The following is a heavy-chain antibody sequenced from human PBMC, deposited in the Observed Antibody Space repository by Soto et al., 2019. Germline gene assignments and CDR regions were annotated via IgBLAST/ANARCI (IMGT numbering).Heavy chain of an antibody. V-gene: IGHV3-23*01. CDR2: ISGSGGST. CDR3: ATVPPAYCGGDCYLYYFDS. D-gene: IGHD2-21*02. CDR1: GFTFSSYA. J-gene: IGHJ4*02. Sequence: EVQLLESGGGLVQPGGSLRLSCAASGFTFSSYAMSWVRQAPGKGLEWVSAISGSGGSTYYADSVKGRFTISRDNSKNTLYLQMNSLRAEDTAVYYCATVPPAYCGGDCYLYYFDSWGQGTLVTVAS.